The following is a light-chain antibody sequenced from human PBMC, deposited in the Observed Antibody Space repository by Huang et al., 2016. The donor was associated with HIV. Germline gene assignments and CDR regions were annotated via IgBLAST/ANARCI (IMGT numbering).Light chain of an antibody. CDR2: GAS. J-gene: IGKJ1*01. V-gene: IGKV3-20*01. CDR3: QQYGSSPKT. Sequence: EIVLTQSPGTLSLSPGERATLSCRASQSVSNNYLAWYQQKPGQAPRLLIHGASSMATGIPDRFSGSGSGTDFTLTISRLEPEDFAVFYCQQYGSSPKTFGQGTKVEI. CDR1: QSVSNNY.